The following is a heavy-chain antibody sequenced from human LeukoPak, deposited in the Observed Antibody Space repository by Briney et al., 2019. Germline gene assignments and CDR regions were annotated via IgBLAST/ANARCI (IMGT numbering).Heavy chain of an antibody. J-gene: IGHJ3*02. CDR2: ISSSSSYI. CDR3: ARDPGQSDAFDI. Sequence: GGTLRLSCAASGFTFSSYSMNWVRQAPGKGLEWVSSISSSSSYIYYADSVKGRFTISRDNAKNSLYLQMNSLRAEDTAVYYCARDPGQSDAFDIWGQGTMVTVSS. CDR1: GFTFSSYS. V-gene: IGHV3-21*01.